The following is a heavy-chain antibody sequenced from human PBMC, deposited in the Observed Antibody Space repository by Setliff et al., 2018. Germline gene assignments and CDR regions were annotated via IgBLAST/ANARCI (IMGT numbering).Heavy chain of an antibody. V-gene: IGHV4-61*02. Sequence: TSETLSLTCTVSGGSISSGSYYWSWIRQPAGKGLEWIGRIYTSGSTNYNPSLKSRVTMSVDTSKNQFSLKLSSVTAADTAVYYCARTLLLSPYYFDYWGQGTLVTVSS. D-gene: IGHD2-21*01. CDR3: ARTLLLSPYYFDY. CDR2: IYTSGST. CDR1: GGSISSGSYY. J-gene: IGHJ4*02.